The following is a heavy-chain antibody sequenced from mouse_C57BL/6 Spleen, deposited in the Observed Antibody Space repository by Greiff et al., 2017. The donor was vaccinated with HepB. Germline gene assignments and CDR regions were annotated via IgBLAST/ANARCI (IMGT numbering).Heavy chain of an antibody. J-gene: IGHJ3*01. CDR3: ARCRGDGYVAWFAY. CDR1: GYSFTSYY. Sequence: VKLMESGPELVKPGASVKISCKASGYSFTSYYIHWVKQRPGQGLEWIGWIYPGSDNTKYNEKFKGKATLTADTSSSTAYMQLSSLTSEDSAVYYCARCRGDGYVAWFAYWGQGTLVTVSA. V-gene: IGHV1-66*01. CDR2: IYPGSDNT. D-gene: IGHD2-2*01.